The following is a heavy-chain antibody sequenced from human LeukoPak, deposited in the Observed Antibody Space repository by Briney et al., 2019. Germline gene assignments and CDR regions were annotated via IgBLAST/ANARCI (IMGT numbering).Heavy chain of an antibody. V-gene: IGHV3-49*03. CDR1: GFTFGDYA. CDR3: AHDTSGYAYYFDY. CDR2: IRSKAKGGTT. Sequence: PGGSLRLSCTASGFTFGDYAMGWFRQAPGKGLEWVGFIRSKAKGGTTEYAASVKGRFTISRDDSRSIAYLQMNSLKTEDTAVYYCAHDTSGYAYYFDYWGQGTLVTVSS. J-gene: IGHJ4*02. D-gene: IGHD3-22*01.